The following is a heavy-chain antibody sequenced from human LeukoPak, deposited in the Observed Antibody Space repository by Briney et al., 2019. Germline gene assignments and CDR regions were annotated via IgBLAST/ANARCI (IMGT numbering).Heavy chain of an antibody. V-gene: IGHV1-18*01. CDR3: ARVGDYYDSSGYYYAP. CDR1: GYTFTNYG. D-gene: IGHD3-22*01. CDR2: INTYNGNT. Sequence: ASVKVSCKASGYTFTNYGISWVRQAPGQGLEWMGWINTYNGNTNYAQKLQGRVTMTTDTSTSTAYMELRSLRSDDTAVYYCARVGDYYDSSGYYYAPWGQGTLVTVSS. J-gene: IGHJ4*02.